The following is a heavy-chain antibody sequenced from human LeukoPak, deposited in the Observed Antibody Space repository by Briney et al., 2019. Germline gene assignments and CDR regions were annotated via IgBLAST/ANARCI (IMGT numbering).Heavy chain of an antibody. Sequence: GASVKVSCKASGYTFTGYYMHWVRQAPGQGLEWMGRINPNSGGTNYAQKFQGRVTMTRDTSISTAYMELSRLRSDDTAMYYCARAPSGWSGHGKNFDYWGQGTLVTVSS. J-gene: IGHJ4*02. CDR2: INPNSGGT. CDR3: ARAPSGWSGHGKNFDY. V-gene: IGHV1-2*06. CDR1: GYTFTGYY. D-gene: IGHD2-15*01.